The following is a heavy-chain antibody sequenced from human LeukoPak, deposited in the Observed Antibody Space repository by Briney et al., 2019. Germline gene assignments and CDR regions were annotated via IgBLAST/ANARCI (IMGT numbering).Heavy chain of an antibody. CDR2: IYSGGST. J-gene: IGHJ4*02. Sequence: GGSLRLSCAASGFTFSSNYMTWVRQAPGKGLEWISLIYSGGSTYYADSVKGRFTISRDNSKNTLYLQMNSLRAEDTAVYYCANDRIVGAYGYFDYWGQGTLVTVSS. V-gene: IGHV3-53*01. CDR3: ANDRIVGAYGYFDY. CDR1: GFTFSSNY. D-gene: IGHD1-26*01.